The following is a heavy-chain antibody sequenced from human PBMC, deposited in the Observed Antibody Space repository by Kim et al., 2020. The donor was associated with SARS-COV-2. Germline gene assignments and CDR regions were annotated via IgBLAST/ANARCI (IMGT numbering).Heavy chain of an antibody. CDR1: GDSVSSNSAA. CDR3: ARDTKSSSWSLSFYYYYGMDV. V-gene: IGHV6-1*01. D-gene: IGHD6-13*01. Sequence: SQTLSLTCAISGDSVSSNSAAWNWIRQSPSRGLEWLGRTYYRSKWYNDYAVSVKSRITINPDTSKNQFSLQLNSVTPEDTAVYYCARDTKSSSWSLSFYYYYGMDVWGQGTTVTVSS. CDR2: TYYRSKWYN. J-gene: IGHJ6*02.